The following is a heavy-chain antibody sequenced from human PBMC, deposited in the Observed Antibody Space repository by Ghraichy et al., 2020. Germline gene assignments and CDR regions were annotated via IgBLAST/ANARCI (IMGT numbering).Heavy chain of an antibody. Sequence: GGSLRLSCAASGFTFSSYSMNWVRQAPGKGLEWVSSISSSSSYIYYADSVKGRFTISRDNAKNSLYLQMNSLRAEDTAVYYCASPTQAATLYGMDVWGQGTTVTVSS. J-gene: IGHJ6*02. V-gene: IGHV3-21*01. CDR2: ISSSSSYI. CDR1: GFTFSSYS. CDR3: ASPTQAATLYGMDV. D-gene: IGHD2-15*01.